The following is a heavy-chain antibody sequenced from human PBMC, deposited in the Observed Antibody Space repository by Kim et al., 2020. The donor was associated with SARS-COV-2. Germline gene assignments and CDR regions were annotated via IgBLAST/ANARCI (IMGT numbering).Heavy chain of an antibody. D-gene: IGHD2-2*01. J-gene: IGHJ4*02. Sequence: DGSDIYYVYSVKGRFTISRDNVKASLYLQMNSLRGEDTAVYYCTRGADASWGQGTLVTVSS. CDR3: TRGADAS. V-gene: IGHV3-7*01. CDR2: DGSDI.